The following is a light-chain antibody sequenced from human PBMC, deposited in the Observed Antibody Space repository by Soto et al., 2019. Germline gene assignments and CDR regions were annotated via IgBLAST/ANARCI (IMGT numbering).Light chain of an antibody. V-gene: IGKV1-5*01. CDR1: QSIGRW. J-gene: IGKJ1*01. CDR2: DVS. Sequence: DIQMTQSPSTLSAYVGDRVTITCRASQSIGRWLAWYQQKPGKAPKVLIYDVSSLESGVPSRFSGSGSGTEFTLTISSLQPDDFATYYCQQYNSYPWTFGQGTKVDIK. CDR3: QQYNSYPWT.